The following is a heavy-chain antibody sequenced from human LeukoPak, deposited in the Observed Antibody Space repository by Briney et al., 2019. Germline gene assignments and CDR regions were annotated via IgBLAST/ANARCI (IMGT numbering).Heavy chain of an antibody. CDR1: GGTSSSYA. CDR3: ASDSGYSYGYRSKPFDY. D-gene: IGHD5-18*01. V-gene: IGHV1-69*01. J-gene: IGHJ4*02. Sequence: SVKVSCKASGGTSSSYAISWVRQAPGQGLEWMGGIIPIFGTANYAQKFQGRVTITADESTSTAYMELSSLRSEDTAVYYCASDSGYSYGYRSKPFDYWGQGTLVTVSS. CDR2: IIPIFGTA.